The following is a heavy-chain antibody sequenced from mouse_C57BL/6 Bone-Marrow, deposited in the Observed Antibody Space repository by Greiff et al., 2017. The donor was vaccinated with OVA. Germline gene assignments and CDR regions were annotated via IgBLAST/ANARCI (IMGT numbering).Heavy chain of an antibody. Sequence: QVHVKQSGAELVKPGASVKISCKASGYAFSSYWMNWVKQRPGKGLEWIGQIYPGDGDTNYNGKFKGKATLTADKSSSTAYMQLSSLTSEDSAVYFCARSESFGSSYEDYWGQGTTLTVSS. CDR1: GYAFSSYW. V-gene: IGHV1-80*01. CDR2: IYPGDGDT. D-gene: IGHD1-1*01. J-gene: IGHJ2*01. CDR3: ARSESFGSSYEDY.